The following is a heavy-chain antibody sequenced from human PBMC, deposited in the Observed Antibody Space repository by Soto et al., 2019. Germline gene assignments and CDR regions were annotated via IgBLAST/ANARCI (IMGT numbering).Heavy chain of an antibody. CDR3: AKDQVVVPAAMSSDY. Sequence: QVQLVESGGGVVQPGRSLRLSCAASGFTFSSYGMHWVRQAPGKGLEWVAVISYDGSNKYYADSVKGRCTISRENSKNTLYLQMNSLRAEDTAVYYCAKDQVVVPAAMSSDYWGQGTLVTVSS. CDR2: ISYDGSNK. V-gene: IGHV3-30*18. D-gene: IGHD2-2*01. CDR1: GFTFSSYG. J-gene: IGHJ4*02.